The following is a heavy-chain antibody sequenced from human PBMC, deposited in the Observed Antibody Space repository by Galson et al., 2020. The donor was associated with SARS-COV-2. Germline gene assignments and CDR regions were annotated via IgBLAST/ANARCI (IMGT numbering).Heavy chain of an antibody. CDR1: GFTFSSYA. D-gene: IGHD1-26*01. V-gene: IGHV3-23*01. Sequence: GGSLRLSCAASGFTFSSYAMSWVRQAPGKGLEWVSAISGSGGSTYYADSVKGRFTISRDNSKNTLYLQMNSLRAEDTAVYYCAKGLYPILVGATYFDYWGQGTLVTVSS. J-gene: IGHJ4*02. CDR3: AKGLYPILVGATYFDY. CDR2: ISGSGGST.